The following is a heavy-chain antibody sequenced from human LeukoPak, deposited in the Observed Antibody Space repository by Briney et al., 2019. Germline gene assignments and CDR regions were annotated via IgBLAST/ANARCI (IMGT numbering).Heavy chain of an antibody. CDR3: AKDLGSGYDY. J-gene: IGHJ4*02. D-gene: IGHD1-14*01. V-gene: IGHV3-23*01. CDR1: GFSFDDYG. CDR2: ISGSGGST. Sequence: GGSLRLSCAASGFSFDDYGMTWVRQVPGKGLEWVSAISGSGGSTYYADSVKGRFTISRDNSKNTLYLQMNSLRAEDTAVYYCAKDLGSGYDYWGQGTLVTVSS.